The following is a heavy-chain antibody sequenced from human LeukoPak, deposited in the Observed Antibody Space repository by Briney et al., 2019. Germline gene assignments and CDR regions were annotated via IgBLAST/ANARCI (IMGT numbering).Heavy chain of an antibody. CDR3: ARMGGFSGYDLKY. J-gene: IGHJ4*02. D-gene: IGHD5-12*01. Sequence: GGSLRLSCAASGFTFRSYGMHWVRQAPGKGLECVAVIWYDGSHKDYADSVKGRFTISRDNSKNTLYLQMNSLRDEDTALYYCARMGGFSGYDLKYWGQGTLVTVSS. V-gene: IGHV3-33*01. CDR2: IWYDGSHK. CDR1: GFTFRSYG.